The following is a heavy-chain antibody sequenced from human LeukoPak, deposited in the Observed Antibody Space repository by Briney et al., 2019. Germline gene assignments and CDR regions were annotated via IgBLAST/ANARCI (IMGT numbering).Heavy chain of an antibody. J-gene: IGHJ2*01. CDR3: AVRPPPSWYFDL. D-gene: IGHD3-10*01. CDR2: ISGSGGST. Sequence: GGSLRLSCAASGFTFSSYGMSWVRQAPGKGLEWVSAISGSGGSTYYADSVKGRFTISRDNSKNTLYLQMNSLRAEDTAVYYCAVRPPPSWYFDLWGRGTLVTVSS. CDR1: GFTFSSYG. V-gene: IGHV3-23*01.